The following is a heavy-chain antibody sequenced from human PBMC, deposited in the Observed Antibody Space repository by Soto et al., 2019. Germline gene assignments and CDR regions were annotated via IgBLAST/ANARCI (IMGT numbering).Heavy chain of an antibody. CDR3: ARDKGGGAVVPDY. CDR1: GFTFSTYG. D-gene: IGHD6-19*01. J-gene: IGHJ4*02. Sequence: QVQLVESGGGVVQPGRSLRLSCAASGFTFSTYGMHWVRQAPGKGLEWVAVIWYDEKNKYYADSVKGRFTISRDNSKNTVYLQMSSLRADDTAAYYCARDKGGGAVVPDYWGQGTLVTVSS. CDR2: IWYDEKNK. V-gene: IGHV3-33*01.